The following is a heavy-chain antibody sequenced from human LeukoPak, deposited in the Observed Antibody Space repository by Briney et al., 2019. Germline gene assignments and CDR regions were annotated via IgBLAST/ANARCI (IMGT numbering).Heavy chain of an antibody. J-gene: IGHJ4*02. CDR3: AKDDVGYSYGYFYFDY. CDR1: GFTFSSYA. D-gene: IGHD5-18*01. V-gene: IGHV3-23*01. CDR2: ISGSGGST. Sequence: GGSLRLSCAASGFTFSSYAMSWVRQAPGKGLEWVSAISGSGGSTYYADSVKGRFTISRDNSKNTLYLQMNSLRAEDTAVYYCAKDDVGYSYGYFYFDYWGQGTLVTVSS.